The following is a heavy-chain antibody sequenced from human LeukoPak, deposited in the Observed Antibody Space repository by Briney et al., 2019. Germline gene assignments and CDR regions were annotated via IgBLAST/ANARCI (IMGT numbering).Heavy chain of an antibody. CDR3: AKAASMGCGVVIMGYFDY. V-gene: IGHV3-23*01. Sequence: PGGSLRLSCAASGFTFSSHAMSWVRGAPGKGREGVSAISGSGGSTYYAASVKGRFTISRDNSKNTLYLQMNSLRAEDTAVYYCAKAASMGCGVVIMGYFDYWGQGTLVTVSS. CDR2: ISGSGGST. CDR1: GFTFSSHA. D-gene: IGHD3-3*01. J-gene: IGHJ4*02.